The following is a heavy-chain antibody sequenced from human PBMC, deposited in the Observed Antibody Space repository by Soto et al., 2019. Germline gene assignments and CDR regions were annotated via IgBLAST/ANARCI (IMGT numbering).Heavy chain of an antibody. CDR2: INPKSGGT. CDR1: GYTFTVYY. Sequence: AAVKVSCKASGYTFTVYYMHWVRQAPGQGLEWMGWINPKSGGTMYPQKFQGRVTMTWDTSISTAYMALTRLRSDDTAVYYCARDLAKGGGSAGFDYWGQGTLVTVSS. CDR3: ARDLAKGGGSAGFDY. V-gene: IGHV1-2*02. D-gene: IGHD1-26*01. J-gene: IGHJ4*02.